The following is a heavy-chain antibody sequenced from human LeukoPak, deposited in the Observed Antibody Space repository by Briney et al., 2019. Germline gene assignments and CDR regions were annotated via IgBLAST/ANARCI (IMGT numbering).Heavy chain of an antibody. D-gene: IGHD2-2*01. CDR1: GFTFSSYA. CDR3: ARGPGAFDI. J-gene: IGHJ3*02. CDR2: ISGSGGST. Sequence: GGSLRLSCAASGFTFSSYAMSWVRQAPGKGLEWVSAISGSGGSTYYADSVKGRFTISRDNAKNTLFLQMNSLRAEDTAVYYCARGPGAFDIWGQGTMVTVSS. V-gene: IGHV3-23*01.